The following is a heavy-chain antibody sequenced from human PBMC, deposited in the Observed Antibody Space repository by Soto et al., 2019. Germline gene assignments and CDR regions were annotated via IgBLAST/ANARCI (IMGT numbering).Heavy chain of an antibody. J-gene: IGHJ4*02. CDR2: IIPIFGTA. CDR3: ARGVPYSNYDY. V-gene: IGHV1-69*13. Sequence: GASVKVSCKASGDTFSTYTISWVRQAPGQGLEWMGGIIPIFGTANYAQKFQGRVTITADESTSTAYMELSSLRSEDTAVYYCARGVPYSNYDYWGQGTLVTVSS. CDR1: GDTFSTYT. D-gene: IGHD4-4*01.